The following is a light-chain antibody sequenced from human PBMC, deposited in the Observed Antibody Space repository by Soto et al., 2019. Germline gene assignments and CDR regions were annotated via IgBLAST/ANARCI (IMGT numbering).Light chain of an antibody. CDR2: RGS. J-gene: IGKJ1*01. CDR3: QDYGTSAPWT. V-gene: IGKV3-20*01. CDR1: QNIRGNE. Sequence: VLTQSPGTLSLSPGERATLSCRASQNIRGNELAWYQQKPGQAPRLLIYRGSSRATGIPDRFSGRGSGTDFTITISRREPEDFAVYYCQDYGTSAPWTFGQGTKVEIK.